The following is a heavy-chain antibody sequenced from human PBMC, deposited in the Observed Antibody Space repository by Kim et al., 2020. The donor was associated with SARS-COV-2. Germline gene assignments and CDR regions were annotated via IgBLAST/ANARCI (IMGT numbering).Heavy chain of an antibody. CDR2: T. CDR3: ARGGRMYPLDY. Sequence: TSYEQKFQGRVTMTRDTSTSTVYMELSSLRSEDTAVYYCARGGRMYPLDYWGQGTLVTVSS. D-gene: IGHD2-15*01. J-gene: IGHJ4*02. V-gene: IGHV1-46*01.